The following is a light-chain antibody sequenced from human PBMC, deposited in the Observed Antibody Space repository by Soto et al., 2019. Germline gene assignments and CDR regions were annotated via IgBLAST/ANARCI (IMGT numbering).Light chain of an antibody. CDR3: LSADSSGTYLVV. V-gene: IGLV3-16*01. CDR1: ALPKKY. Sequence: SYGLTQPPSVSVSLGQMARITCSGEALPKKYAYWYQQKPGQFPVLVIYKDSEKPSGIPERFSGSSSGTIVTLTISGVQAEDEADYYCLSADSSGTYLVVFGGGTKLTVL. CDR2: KDS. J-gene: IGLJ2*01.